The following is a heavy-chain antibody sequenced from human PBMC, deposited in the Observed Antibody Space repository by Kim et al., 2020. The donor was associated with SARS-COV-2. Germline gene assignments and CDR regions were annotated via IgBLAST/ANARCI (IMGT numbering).Heavy chain of an antibody. Sequence: GGSLRLSCAASEFTFSNYWMHWVRQAPGKGLVWVSHINSDGRSRNYADSVKGRFTIARDNAKNTLYLQMNSLRAEDTAVYYCARELDPRHYFYYGLEVWGQGTPVTVSS. CDR3: ARELDPRHYFYYGLEV. J-gene: IGHJ6*02. CDR2: INSDGRSR. CDR1: EFTFSNYW. V-gene: IGHV3-74*01.